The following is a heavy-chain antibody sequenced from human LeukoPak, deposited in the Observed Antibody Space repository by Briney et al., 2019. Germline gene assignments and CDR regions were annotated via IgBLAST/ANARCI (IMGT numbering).Heavy chain of an antibody. J-gene: IGHJ4*02. CDR3: ARDRPGLPPYNGYDSDY. CDR1: GFTFSNFG. V-gene: IGHV3-30*02. Sequence: GGSLRLSCAASGFTFSNFGMHWARQAPGKGLEWVAFIRYDGSNEYYAESVKGRFTISRDNSKNTLYLQMSSLRGDDTAVYYCARDRPGLPPYNGYDSDYWGQGTLVTVSS. D-gene: IGHD5-12*01. CDR2: IRYDGSNE.